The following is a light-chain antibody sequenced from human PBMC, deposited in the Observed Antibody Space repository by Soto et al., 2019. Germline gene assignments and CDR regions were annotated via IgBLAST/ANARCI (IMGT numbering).Light chain of an antibody. CDR3: AAWDDSLNGLWV. V-gene: IGLV1-44*01. CDR1: SSNIGTNT. Sequence: QSVLTQPPSASGTPGQRVTISWSGSSSNIGTNTVNWYQQLPGTAPKLLIYDNNQRPSGVPDRFSGSKSGTSASLAISGLQSEDEADYYCAAWDDSLNGLWVFGGGTKLTVL. J-gene: IGLJ3*02. CDR2: DNN.